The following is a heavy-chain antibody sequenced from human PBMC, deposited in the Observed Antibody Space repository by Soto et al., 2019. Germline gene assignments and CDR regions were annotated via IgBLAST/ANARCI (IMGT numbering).Heavy chain of an antibody. CDR1: GFTFGDYA. J-gene: IGHJ6*02. D-gene: IGHD2-15*01. CDR2: VRSKAYGGTT. V-gene: IGHV3-49*04. CDR3: TRDITIAYCSGGSCYGPDWSGMDV. Sequence: PGGSLRLSCTASGFTFGDYALSWVRQAPGKGLEWVGFVRSKAYGGTTEYAASVKGRFTISRDDSKTIAYLQMNSLKTEDTAVYYCTRDITIAYCSGGSCYGPDWSGMDVWGQGTTVTVSS.